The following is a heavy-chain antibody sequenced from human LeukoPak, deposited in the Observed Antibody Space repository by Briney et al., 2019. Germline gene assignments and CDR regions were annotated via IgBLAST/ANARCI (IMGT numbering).Heavy chain of an antibody. Sequence: SSETLSLTCTVSGGSISSSSYYWGWIRQPPGKGLEWIGSIYYSGSTYYNPSLKSRVTISVDTSKNQFSLKLSSVTAADTAVYYCARAGIAARSYYYYYMDVWGKGTTVTVSS. CDR2: IYYSGST. CDR1: GGSISSSSYY. D-gene: IGHD6-6*01. J-gene: IGHJ6*03. V-gene: IGHV4-39*07. CDR3: ARAGIAARSYYYYYMDV.